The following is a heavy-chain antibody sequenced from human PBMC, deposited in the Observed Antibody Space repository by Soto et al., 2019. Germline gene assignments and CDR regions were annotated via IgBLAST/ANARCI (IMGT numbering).Heavy chain of an antibody. Sequence: ETVSLTCTFSCASIISTTYYWCCIRQPTGKGLAWIGSFYYSGSTYYNPSLKSRVTISVDTSKNQFSLKLSSMTAADTAVYYCARGPNGMDVWGQGTTVTVSS. CDR3: ARGPNGMDV. V-gene: IGHV4-39*01. J-gene: IGHJ6*02. CDR2: FYYSGST. CDR1: CASIISTTYY.